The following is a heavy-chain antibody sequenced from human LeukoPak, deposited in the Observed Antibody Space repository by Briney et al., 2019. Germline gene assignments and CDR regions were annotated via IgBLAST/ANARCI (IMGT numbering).Heavy chain of an antibody. D-gene: IGHD1-1*01. V-gene: IGHV4-59*01. J-gene: IGHJ4*02. CDR2: IYNSGTT. CDR1: GGSISNYY. CDR3: ARGDWNDLVDY. Sequence: SETPSLTCTVSGGSISNYYWSWIRQSPGKGLEWIGHIYNSGTTNYNPSLKSRFTISVNPSKNQFSLKTSSVTAADTAVYYCARGDWNDLVDYWGQGTLVTVSS.